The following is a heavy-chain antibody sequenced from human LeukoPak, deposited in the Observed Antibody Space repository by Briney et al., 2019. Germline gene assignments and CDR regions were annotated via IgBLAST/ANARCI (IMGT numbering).Heavy chain of an antibody. CDR2: ISGSGGST. V-gene: IGHV3-23*01. Sequence: GGSLRLSCAASGFSFSSNAMSWVRQAPGEGLEWVSAISGSGGSTYYADSVKGRFTISRDNSKNTLYLQMNSLRAEDTAVYYCATDRGGLHVFDYWGQGTLVTVSS. CDR1: GFSFSSNA. CDR3: ATDRGGLHVFDY. J-gene: IGHJ4*02. D-gene: IGHD5-24*01.